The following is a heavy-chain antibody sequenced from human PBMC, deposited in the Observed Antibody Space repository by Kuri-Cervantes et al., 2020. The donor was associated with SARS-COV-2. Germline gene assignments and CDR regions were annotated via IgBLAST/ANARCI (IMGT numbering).Heavy chain of an antibody. V-gene: IGHV3-30-3*01. Sequence: GESLKISCAASGFTFSSYAMHWVRQAPGKGLEWVAVISYDGSNKYYADSVKGRFTISRDNSKNTLYLQMNSLRAEDTAVYYCAVTVTRPPYWGQGTLVTAPQ. CDR2: ISYDGSNK. CDR3: AVTVTRPPY. D-gene: IGHD4-17*01. J-gene: IGHJ4*02. CDR1: GFTFSSYA.